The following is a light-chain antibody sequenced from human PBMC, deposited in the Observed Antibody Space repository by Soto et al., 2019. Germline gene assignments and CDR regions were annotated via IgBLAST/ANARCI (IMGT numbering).Light chain of an antibody. CDR1: QVISNY. J-gene: IGKJ1*01. Sequence: DIQMTQSPSSLTASVGDRVTITCRASQVISNYLAWYQQKPGKVPKLLIYAASSLQSGVPSRFSGSGSGTDFTLTISSLQPDDFATYYCQQYNSARWTFGLGTKVDIK. CDR3: QQYNSARWT. CDR2: AAS. V-gene: IGKV1-27*01.